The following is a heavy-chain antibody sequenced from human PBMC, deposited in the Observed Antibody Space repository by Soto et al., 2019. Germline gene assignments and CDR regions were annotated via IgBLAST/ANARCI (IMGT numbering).Heavy chain of an antibody. CDR2: IYYSGST. CDR1: GGSVSSGSYY. J-gene: IGHJ4*02. V-gene: IGHV4-61*01. D-gene: IGHD6-13*01. Sequence: QVQLQESGPGLVKPSETLSLTCTVSGGSVSSGSYYWSWIRQPPGKGLEWIGYIYYSGSTNYNPSLTSRVTISVDTPKNQFSLKLSSVTAANTAVYYCARAGSSRYSSSWYYESWGQGSLVTVCS. CDR3: ARAGSSRYSSSWYYES.